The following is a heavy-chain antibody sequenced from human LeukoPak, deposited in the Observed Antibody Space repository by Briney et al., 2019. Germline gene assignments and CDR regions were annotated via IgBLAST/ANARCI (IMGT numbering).Heavy chain of an antibody. D-gene: IGHD3-16*02. V-gene: IGHV4-39*07. CDR3: ASDDYVWGSYPVY. J-gene: IGHJ4*02. CDR1: GGSISSSSYY. CDR2: IYYSGST. Sequence: SETLSLTCTVSGGSISSSSYYWGWIRQPPGKGLEWIGSIYYSGSTYYNPSLKSRVTISVDTSKNQFSLKLSSVTAADTAVYFCASDDYVWGSYPVYWGQGSLVTVSS.